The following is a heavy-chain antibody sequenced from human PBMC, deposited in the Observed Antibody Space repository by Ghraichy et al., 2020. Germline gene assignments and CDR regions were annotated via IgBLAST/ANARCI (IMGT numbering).Heavy chain of an antibody. V-gene: IGHV6-1*01. J-gene: IGHJ6*02. CDR1: GDSVSSNSAA. D-gene: IGHD6-19*01. CDR2: TYYRSKWYN. CDR3: ARDRRRFIAVAGLYYYYGMDV. Sequence: SQTLSLTCAISGDSVSSNSAAWNWIRQSPSRGLEWLGRTYYRSKWYNDYAVSVKSRITINPDTSKNQFSLQLNSVTPEDTAVYYCARDRRRFIAVAGLYYYYGMDVWGQGTTVTVSS.